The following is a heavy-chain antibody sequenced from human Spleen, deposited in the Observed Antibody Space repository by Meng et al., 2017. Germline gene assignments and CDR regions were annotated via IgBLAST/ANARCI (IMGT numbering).Heavy chain of an antibody. V-gene: IGHV1-46*01. CDR3: ARASLAVAKWYFDL. CDR2: INPSGGST. CDR1: GYTFPDYW. D-gene: IGHD6-19*01. Sequence: VQLVQSGAEVKKPGASVKVSCKASGYTFPDYWLHWVRRAPGQGLEWMGRINPSGGSTSYAQKFQGRVTMTRDTSTSTVYMELSSLRSEDTAVYYCARASLAVAKWYFDLWGRGTLVTVSS. J-gene: IGHJ2*01.